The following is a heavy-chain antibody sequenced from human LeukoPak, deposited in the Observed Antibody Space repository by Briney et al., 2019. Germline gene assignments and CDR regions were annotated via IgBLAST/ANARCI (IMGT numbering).Heavy chain of an antibody. CDR3: SPLWLQFNYYYMDV. J-gene: IGHJ6*03. Sequence: PGGSLRLSCAASGFTFSTYSMNWVRQAPGKGLEWVSYISSSSSTIYYADSVKGRFTISRDNAKNSLYLQMNSLRAEDTAVYYCSPLWLQFNYYYMDVWGKGTTVTVSS. V-gene: IGHV3-48*01. CDR2: ISSSSSTI. D-gene: IGHD5-18*01. CDR1: GFTFSTYS.